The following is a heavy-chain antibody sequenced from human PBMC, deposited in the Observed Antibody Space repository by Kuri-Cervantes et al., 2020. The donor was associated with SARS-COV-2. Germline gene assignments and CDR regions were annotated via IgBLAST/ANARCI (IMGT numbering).Heavy chain of an antibody. CDR2: IDPSDSYT. CDR1: GYSFTSYW. V-gene: IGHV5-10-1*01. CDR3: ARRGYSYGFDYYGMDV. J-gene: IGHJ6*02. D-gene: IGHD5-18*01. Sequence: GGSLRLSCKGPGYSFTSYWISWVRQMPGKGLEWMGRIDPSDSYTNYSPSFQGHVTISADKSISTAYLQWSSLKASDTAMYYCARRGYSYGFDYYGMDVWGQGTTVTVSS.